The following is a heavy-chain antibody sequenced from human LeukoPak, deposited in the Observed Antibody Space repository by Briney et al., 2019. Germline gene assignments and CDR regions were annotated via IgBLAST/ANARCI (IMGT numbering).Heavy chain of an antibody. CDR3: AKFYGSGYSSGWYGKDFDY. V-gene: IGHV3-23*01. J-gene: IGHJ4*02. CDR1: GFTFSSYA. Sequence: GGSLRLSCAASGFTFSSYAMSWVRQAPGKGLEWVSAISGSGGSTYYADSVKGRFTISRDNSKNTLYLQMNSLRAEDTAVYYCAKFYGSGYSSGWYGKDFDYWGQETLVTVSS. D-gene: IGHD6-19*01. CDR2: ISGSGGST.